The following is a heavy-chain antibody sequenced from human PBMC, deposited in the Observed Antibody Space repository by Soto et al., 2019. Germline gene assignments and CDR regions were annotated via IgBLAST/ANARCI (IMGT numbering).Heavy chain of an antibody. V-gene: IGHV3-30*18. CDR2: VSHDGRNT. CDR3: AKGGRQWLYTSDFNY. Sequence: VQLVESGGGVVQPGRSLRLSCAASGFTFSDYAMHWVRQAPGKGLEWVAVVSHDGRNTHYADSVKGRFTVSRDSSKNTDSLEIPSLRAEDTVVYYCAKGGRQWLYTSDFNYWGQGALVTVSS. J-gene: IGHJ4*02. D-gene: IGHD6-19*01. CDR1: GFTFSDYA.